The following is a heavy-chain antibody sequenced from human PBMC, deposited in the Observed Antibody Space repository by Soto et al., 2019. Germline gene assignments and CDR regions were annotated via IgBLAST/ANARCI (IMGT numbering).Heavy chain of an antibody. J-gene: IGHJ5*02. D-gene: IGHD3-10*01. CDR1: GYTFTSYG. CDR2: ISAYNGNT. V-gene: IGHV1-18*01. Sequence: ASVKVSCKASGYTFTSYGISWVRQAPGQGLEWMGWISAYNGNTNYAQKLQGRVTMTTDTSTSTAYMELRSLRSDDTAVYYCARDRYGSGSLLPFDPWGQGTLVTVSS. CDR3: ARDRYGSGSLLPFDP.